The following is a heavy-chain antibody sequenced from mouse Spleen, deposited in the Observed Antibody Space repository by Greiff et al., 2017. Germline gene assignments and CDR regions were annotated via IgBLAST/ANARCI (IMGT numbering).Heavy chain of an antibody. Sequence: EVKLVESGGGLVKPGGSLKLSCAASGFTFSDYGMHWVRQAPEKGLEWVAYISSGSTTIYYADTVKGRFTISRDNAKNTLFLQMTSLRSEDTAMYSCSRGGNWERYFDVWGAGTTVTVSS. V-gene: IGHV5-17*01. D-gene: IGHD4-1*01. CDR1: GFTFSDYG. CDR3: SRGGNWERYFDV. CDR2: ISSGSTTI. J-gene: IGHJ1*01.